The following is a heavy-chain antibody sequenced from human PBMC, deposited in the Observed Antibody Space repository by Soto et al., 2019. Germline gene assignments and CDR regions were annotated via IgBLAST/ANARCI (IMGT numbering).Heavy chain of an antibody. CDR3: AKDNYRSDTMVYALLDV. CDR1: GFTFSSYA. CDR2: ISGSGGST. D-gene: IGHD2-8*01. J-gene: IGHJ6*04. Sequence: GGSLRLSCAASGFTFSSYAMSWVRQAPGKGLEWVSAISGSGGSTYYADSVKGRFTISRDNSKNTLYLQMNSLRAEDTDVYYCAKDNYRSDTMVYALLDVWGKGTTVTVSS. V-gene: IGHV3-23*01.